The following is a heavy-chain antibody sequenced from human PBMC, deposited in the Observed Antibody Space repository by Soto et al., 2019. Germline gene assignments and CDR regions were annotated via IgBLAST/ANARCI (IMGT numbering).Heavy chain of an antibody. V-gene: IGHV1-69*13. CDR1: GGTFSSYA. Sequence: SVKVSCKASGGTFSSYAISWVRQAPGQGLEWMGGIIPIFGTANYAQKFQGRVTITADESTSTAYMELSSLRSEDTAVYYCARGTSIKGSYYYYGMDVWGQGTTVTVSS. D-gene: IGHD2-8*01. CDR2: IIPIFGTA. J-gene: IGHJ6*02. CDR3: ARGTSIKGSYYYYGMDV.